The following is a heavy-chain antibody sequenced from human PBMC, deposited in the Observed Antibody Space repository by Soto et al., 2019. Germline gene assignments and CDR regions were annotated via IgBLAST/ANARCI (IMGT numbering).Heavy chain of an antibody. CDR1: GGSISRGGYY. CDR3: ARDRRYYDSSGYSSFDY. D-gene: IGHD3-22*01. Sequence: SETLSLTCTVSGGSISRGGYYWSWIRQHPGKGLEWIGYIYYSGSTYYNPSLKSRVTISVDTAKNQFSLKLSSVTAADTAVYYCARDRRYYDSSGYSSFDYWGQGTLVTVS. J-gene: IGHJ4*02. CDR2: IYYSGST. V-gene: IGHV4-31*03.